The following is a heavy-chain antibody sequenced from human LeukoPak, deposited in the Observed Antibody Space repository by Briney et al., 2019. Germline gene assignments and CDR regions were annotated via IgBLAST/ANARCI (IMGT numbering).Heavy chain of an antibody. CDR3: ARRSYGSGSNWFDP. J-gene: IGHJ5*02. Sequence: SETLSLTCTVSGGSISSTNYYWGWIRQPPGKGLEWIGSIYYSGSTYYNPSLKSRVTISVDTSKNQFSLKLSSVTAADTAVYYCARRSYGSGSNWFDPWGQGTLVTVSS. V-gene: IGHV4-39*01. CDR2: IYYSGST. D-gene: IGHD3-10*01. CDR1: GGSISSTNYY.